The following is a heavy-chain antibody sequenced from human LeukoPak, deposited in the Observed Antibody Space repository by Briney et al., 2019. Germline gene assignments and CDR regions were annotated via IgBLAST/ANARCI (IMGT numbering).Heavy chain of an antibody. D-gene: IGHD3-22*01. V-gene: IGHV4-34*01. Sequence: SETLSLTCAVYGGSFSGYYWSWIRQPPGKGLEWIGSIYYSGSTYYNPSLKSRVTISVDTSKNQFSLKLSSVTAADTAVYYCARDKAPPYYYDSSGLDYWGQGTLVTVSS. CDR1: GGSFSGYY. J-gene: IGHJ4*02. CDR3: ARDKAPPYYYDSSGLDY. CDR2: IYYSGST.